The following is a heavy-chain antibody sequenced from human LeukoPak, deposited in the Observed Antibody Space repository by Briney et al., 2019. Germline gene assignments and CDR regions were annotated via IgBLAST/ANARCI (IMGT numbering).Heavy chain of an antibody. V-gene: IGHV4-59*01. CDR1: GGSISSYY. CDR3: ASLYGSGRRFDP. Sequence: SETLSLTCTVSGGSISSYYWSWIRQPPGKGLEWIGYIYYSGSTNYNPSLKSRVTISVDTSKNQFSLKLSSVTAGDTAVYYCASLYGSGRRFDPWGQGTLVTVSS. CDR2: IYYSGST. J-gene: IGHJ5*02. D-gene: IGHD3-10*01.